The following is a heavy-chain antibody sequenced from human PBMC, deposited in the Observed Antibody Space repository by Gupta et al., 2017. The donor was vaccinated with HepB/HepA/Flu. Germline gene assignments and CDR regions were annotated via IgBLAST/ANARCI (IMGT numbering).Heavy chain of an antibody. V-gene: IGHV4-39*02. CDR1: GGSMNSISYY. CDR3: AILPTYVWFDP. D-gene: IGHD3-16*01. J-gene: IGHJ5*02. CDR2: LGYTGTT. Sequence: QLQLQESGPGLVKPSETLSLTCTVSGGSMNSISYYWGWIRQPPGQGLEWIGSLGYTGTTYYYPSLKSRVTISVDTAKTHLFLNLRSVTAADTAVCCCAILPTYVWFDPWCQGTLV.